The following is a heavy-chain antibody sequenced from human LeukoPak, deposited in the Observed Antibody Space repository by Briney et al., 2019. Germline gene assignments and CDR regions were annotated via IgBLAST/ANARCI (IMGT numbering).Heavy chain of an antibody. CDR2: INPSGGST. V-gene: IGHV1-46*01. D-gene: IGHD3-22*01. CDR3: ARTKADYYDSSPCFDY. J-gene: IGHJ4*02. CDR1: GYTFTSYY. Sequence: ASVKVSCKASGYTFTSYYMHWVRQAPGQGLEWMGIINPSGGSTSYAQKFQGRVTMTRDTSTSTVYMELSSLRSEDTAVYYCARTKADYYDSSPCFDYWGQGTLVTVSS.